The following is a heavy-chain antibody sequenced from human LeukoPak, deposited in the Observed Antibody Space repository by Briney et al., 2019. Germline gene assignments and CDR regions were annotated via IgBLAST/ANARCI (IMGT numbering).Heavy chain of an antibody. CDR1: GFTFSSYA. CDR3: AKDLYYGDYSPFAY. J-gene: IGHJ4*02. D-gene: IGHD4-17*01. Sequence: GGSLRLSCAASGFTFSSYAMSWVRQAPGKGLGWVSIISGSGSNTYYADSVKGRFTISRDNSKNTLYLQMNSLRGEDTAVYYCAKDLYYGDYSPFAYWGQGALVTVSS. V-gene: IGHV3-23*01. CDR2: ISGSGSNT.